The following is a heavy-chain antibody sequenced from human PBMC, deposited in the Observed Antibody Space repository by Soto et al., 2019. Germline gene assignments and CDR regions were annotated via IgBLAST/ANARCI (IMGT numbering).Heavy chain of an antibody. CDR1: GYTFTSYG. V-gene: IGHV1-18*04. J-gene: IGHJ6*02. D-gene: IGHD3-3*01. Sequence: QVQLVQSGAEVKKPGASVKVSCKASGYTFTSYGISWVRQAPGQGLEWMGWISAYNGNTNYAQKLQGRVTMTTDTSTSTAYMELRSLRSDDTAVYYCARAYDFWSGYSPKNYCYYGMDVWGQGTTVTVSS. CDR2: ISAYNGNT. CDR3: ARAYDFWSGYSPKNYCYYGMDV.